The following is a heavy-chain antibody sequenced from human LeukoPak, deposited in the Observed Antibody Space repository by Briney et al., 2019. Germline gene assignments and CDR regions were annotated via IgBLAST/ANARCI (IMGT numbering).Heavy chain of an antibody. CDR1: GVSISSSGYY. Sequence: SETLSLTCTVSGVSISSSGYYWGWIRQPPGKGLEWIGYIYYSGSTNYNPSLKSRVTISVDTSKNQFSLKLSSVTAADTAVYYCARVSTIAAADTNFDYWGQGTLVTVSS. CDR2: IYYSGST. V-gene: IGHV4-61*08. J-gene: IGHJ4*02. D-gene: IGHD6-13*01. CDR3: ARVSTIAAADTNFDY.